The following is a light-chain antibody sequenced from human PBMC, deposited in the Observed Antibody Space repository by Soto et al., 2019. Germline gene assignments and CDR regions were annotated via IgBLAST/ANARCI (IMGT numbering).Light chain of an antibody. Sequence: QSVLAQPPLVSGAPGQKVTISCTGSSSNIGAGYDLHWYQQLPGTAPKLLLYGNSNRPSGVPDRFSGSKSGTSASLAITGLQAEDEADYYCQSYDSSLSAYVFGTGTKVTVL. V-gene: IGLV1-40*01. CDR1: SSNIGAGYD. CDR3: QSYDSSLSAYV. CDR2: GNS. J-gene: IGLJ1*01.